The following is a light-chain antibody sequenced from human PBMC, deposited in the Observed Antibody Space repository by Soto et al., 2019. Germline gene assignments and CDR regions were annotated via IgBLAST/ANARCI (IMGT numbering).Light chain of an antibody. CDR1: QNIVKY. V-gene: IGKV1-39*01. J-gene: IGKJ5*01. CDR2: DAS. Sequence: DIQLTQSPSSLSASVGDSVTLPCRASQNIVKYINWYQKTPGQAPKLLIYDASTLPSGIPSRFSGSGFGTDCTLTLVSLQPEDCATYYCQQSYTIVTFGQGTRLELK. CDR3: QQSYTIVT.